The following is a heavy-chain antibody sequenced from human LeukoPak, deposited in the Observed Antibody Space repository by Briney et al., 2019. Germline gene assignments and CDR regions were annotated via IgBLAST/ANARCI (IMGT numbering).Heavy chain of an antibody. CDR2: ISYDGGNK. J-gene: IGHJ4*02. CDR1: GFTFSSYG. CDR3: AKIGWGGDLDY. D-gene: IGHD3-10*01. V-gene: IGHV3-30*18. Sequence: PGRSLRLSCAASGFTFSSYGMHWVRQAPGKGLEWVAVISYDGGNKYYADSVKGRFTISRDNSKNTLYLQMNSLRAEDTAVYYCAKIGWGGDLDYWGQGTLVTVSS.